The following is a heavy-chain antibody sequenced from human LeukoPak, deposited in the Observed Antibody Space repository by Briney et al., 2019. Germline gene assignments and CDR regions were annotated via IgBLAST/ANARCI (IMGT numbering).Heavy chain of an antibody. Sequence: GGSLRLSCAASGFTFSSYGMHWVRQAPGKGLEWVAVISYDGSNKYYADSVKGRFTISRDNSKNTLYLQMNSLRAEDTAVYYCAKGAYTRYGGYDIRGYFHYWGQGTLVTVSS. CDR3: AKGAYTRYGGYDIRGYFHY. V-gene: IGHV3-30*18. CDR1: GFTFSSYG. J-gene: IGHJ4*02. CDR2: ISYDGSNK. D-gene: IGHD5-12*01.